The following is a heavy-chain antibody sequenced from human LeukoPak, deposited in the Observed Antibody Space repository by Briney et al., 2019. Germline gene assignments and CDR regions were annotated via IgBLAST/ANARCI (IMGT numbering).Heavy chain of an antibody. J-gene: IGHJ5*02. V-gene: IGHV1-18*01. Sequence: ASVKVSCKASGYTFTSYGVSWVRQAPGQGLEWMGWISAYNGNTNYAQILQGRVTMTTDTSTSTAYMELRSLRSDDTAVYYCARVPTRQQLVRGNWFDPWGQGTLVTVS. CDR1: GYTFTSYG. D-gene: IGHD6-13*01. CDR2: ISAYNGNT. CDR3: ARVPTRQQLVRGNWFDP.